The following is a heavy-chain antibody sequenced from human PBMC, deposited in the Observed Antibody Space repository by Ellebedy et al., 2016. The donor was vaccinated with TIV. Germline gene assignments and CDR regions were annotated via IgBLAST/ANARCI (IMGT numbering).Heavy chain of an antibody. J-gene: IGHJ4*02. V-gene: IGHV3-23*01. Sequence: GESLKISXAASGFTFSNYAMSWVRQAPGKGLEWVSGISGSGGSIHYADSVKGRFTISRDNSKNTLYPQMNSLRAEDTAVYYCAKRNGGIAAFEGGYWGQGTLVTVSS. D-gene: IGHD6-25*01. CDR2: ISGSGGSI. CDR1: GFTFSNYA. CDR3: AKRNGGIAAFEGGY.